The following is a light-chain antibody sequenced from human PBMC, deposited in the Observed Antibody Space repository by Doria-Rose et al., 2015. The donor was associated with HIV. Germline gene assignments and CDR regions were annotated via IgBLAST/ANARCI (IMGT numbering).Light chain of an antibody. CDR3: QQYYDTPS. CDR2: WAS. Sequence: DIRLIQSPESLGMSLGERATLNCKSNQSLLYTSKNYLAWYQQKPGQPPKLLIYWASTRQSGVPARFSGSGSGTDFTLTISSLEAEGVAVYYCQQYYDTPSFGPGTTVDIK. J-gene: IGKJ3*01. V-gene: IGKV4-1*01. CDR1: QSLLYTSKNY.